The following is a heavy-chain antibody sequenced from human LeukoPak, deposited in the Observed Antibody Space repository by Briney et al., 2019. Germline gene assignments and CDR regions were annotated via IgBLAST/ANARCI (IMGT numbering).Heavy chain of an antibody. J-gene: IGHJ4*02. CDR1: GYTFSSYY. V-gene: IGHV1-46*01. CDR3: SSPKSPYEGTGPHN. CDR2: INPSGSNS. D-gene: IGHD2-8*02. Sequence: GASVKVSCKASGYTFSSYYIHWVRQAPGQGLQWMGVINPSGSNSRYAEEFQGRVTMTRDTSTNTVNMELSSLRSNDTAVYYCSSPKSPYEGTGPHNWGQGTQVTVSP.